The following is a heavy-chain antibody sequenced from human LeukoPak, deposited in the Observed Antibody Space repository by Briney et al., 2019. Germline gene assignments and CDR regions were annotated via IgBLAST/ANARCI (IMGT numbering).Heavy chain of an antibody. CDR3: AKDGSAYALDF. Sequence: PGGSLRLSCATSGFTFREYNMNWVRQAPGKGLEWVSSISSSGSYIYYADSLKGRFTISRDNAENSLYLQMNSLRADDTAVYYCAKDGSAYALDFWGQGTLVTVSS. V-gene: IGHV3-21*01. D-gene: IGHD5-12*01. J-gene: IGHJ4*02. CDR1: GFTFREYN. CDR2: ISSSGSYI.